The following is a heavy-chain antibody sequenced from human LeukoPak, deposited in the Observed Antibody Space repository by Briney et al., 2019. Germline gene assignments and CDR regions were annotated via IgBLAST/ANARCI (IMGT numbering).Heavy chain of an antibody. CDR3: VRRLETIDFDS. V-gene: IGHV1-8*01. Sequence: GASVKVSCRASGDTFSGYDINWVRRATGQGLEWMGLMNPYSGNTGYAQNFQGRVTMTRDTSMTTAYMELSSLRFEDTAVYYCVRRLETIDFDSWGQGTLVTVSS. J-gene: IGHJ5*01. CDR2: MNPYSGNT. CDR1: GDTFSGYD. D-gene: IGHD1-1*01.